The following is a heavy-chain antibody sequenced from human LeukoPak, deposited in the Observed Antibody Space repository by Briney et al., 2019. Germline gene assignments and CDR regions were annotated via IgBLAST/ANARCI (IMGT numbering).Heavy chain of an antibody. CDR1: GGTFSSYA. Sequence: SVKVSCKASGGTFSSYAISWVRQAPGQGLEWMGGIIPIFGTANYAQKFQGRVTITADESTSTAYMELSSLRSEDTAVYYCARARTSYSSGWYRAFDIWGQGTMVTVSS. V-gene: IGHV1-69*13. CDR3: ARARTSYSSGWYRAFDI. CDR2: IIPIFGTA. D-gene: IGHD6-19*01. J-gene: IGHJ3*02.